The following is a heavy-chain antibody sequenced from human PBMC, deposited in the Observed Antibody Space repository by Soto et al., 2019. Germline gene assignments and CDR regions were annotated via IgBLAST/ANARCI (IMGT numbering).Heavy chain of an antibody. CDR1: GGSIINYY. V-gene: IGHV4-4*08. Sequence: QVQLQQSGPGLVKTSETLSLTCTVSGGSIINYYCSWFRQSPGKGLEWIGYINPDGYSAYNLSLKRRLTMSADTSKTQFALMLDSVTATATAVYYCARQGYGPQHGLVDAWGQGTTVIVSS. CDR3: ARQGYGPQHGLVDA. D-gene: IGHD1-1*01. J-gene: IGHJ6*02. CDR2: INPDGYS.